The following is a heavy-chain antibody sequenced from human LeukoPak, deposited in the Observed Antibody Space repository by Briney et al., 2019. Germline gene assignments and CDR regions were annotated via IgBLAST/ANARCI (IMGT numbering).Heavy chain of an antibody. CDR3: AKDGSGWYRGNFDY. D-gene: IGHD6-19*01. J-gene: IGHJ4*02. V-gene: IGHV3-23*01. CDR1: GFTFSIYA. CDR2: ISGSGDST. Sequence: GGSLRLSCAASGFTFSIYAMSWVRQDPGKGLEWVSTISGSGDSTHYADSVKGRFTISRDNSKNTLYLQMNSLRAEDTAVYYCAKDGSGWYRGNFDYWGQGTLVTVSS.